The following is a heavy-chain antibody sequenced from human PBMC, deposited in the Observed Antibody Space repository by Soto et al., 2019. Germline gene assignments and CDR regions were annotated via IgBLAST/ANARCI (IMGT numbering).Heavy chain of an antibody. J-gene: IGHJ4*02. CDR2: ISYTGSS. D-gene: IGHD3-22*01. CDR3: ARQAIGDTSAYSPFDC. V-gene: IGHV4-59*08. CDR1: GGSVDSDY. Sequence: SETLSLTCNVSGGSVDSDYWTWIRQPPGKGLEWIGYISYTGSSNYNPSLTSRVTMSIDTSKNQFSLKLSSLTVADTAVYYCARQAIGDTSAYSPFDCWGQGTLVTVS.